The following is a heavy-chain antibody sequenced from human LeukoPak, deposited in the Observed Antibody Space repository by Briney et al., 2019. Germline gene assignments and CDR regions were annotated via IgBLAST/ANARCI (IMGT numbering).Heavy chain of an antibody. J-gene: IGHJ4*02. Sequence: ASVQVSCKASGYTFTSYYMHWVRQAPGQGLEWMGWINPNSGGTTYAQKFQGRVNMTRDTSISAVYMELSRLTSDDTAVYYCATPPGKVDYWGQGTLVTVSS. CDR3: ATPPGKVDY. CDR1: GYTFTSYY. D-gene: IGHD4-23*01. CDR2: INPNSGGT. V-gene: IGHV1-2*02.